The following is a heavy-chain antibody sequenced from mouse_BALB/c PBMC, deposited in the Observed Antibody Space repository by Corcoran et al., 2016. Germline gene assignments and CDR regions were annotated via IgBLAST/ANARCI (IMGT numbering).Heavy chain of an antibody. CDR2: INPYNGGT. Sequence: EVQLQQSGPELVKPGASMTISCKASGYSFTGYTMNWVKQSHGKNLEWIGLINPYNGGTSYNQKFKGKATLNVDKSSSTAYMELLSLTSEDSAVYDCAREYYGNYVGAMDYWGQGSSVTVSS. CDR3: AREYYGNYVGAMDY. J-gene: IGHJ4*01. CDR1: GYSFTGYT. D-gene: IGHD2-1*01. V-gene: IGHV1-18*01.